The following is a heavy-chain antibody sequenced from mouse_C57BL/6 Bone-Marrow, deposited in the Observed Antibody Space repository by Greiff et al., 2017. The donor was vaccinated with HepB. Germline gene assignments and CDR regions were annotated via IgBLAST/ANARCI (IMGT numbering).Heavy chain of an antibody. Sequence: EVKLQESGPGLVKPSQSLSLTCSVTGYSITSGYYWNWIRQFPGNKLEWMGYISYDGSNNYNPSLKNRISITRDTSKNQFFLKLNSVTTEDTATYYCAMSNWDWYFDVWGTGTTVTVSS. CDR1: GYSITSGYY. CDR2: ISYDGSN. CDR3: AMSNWDWYFDV. J-gene: IGHJ1*03. D-gene: IGHD4-1*01. V-gene: IGHV3-6*01.